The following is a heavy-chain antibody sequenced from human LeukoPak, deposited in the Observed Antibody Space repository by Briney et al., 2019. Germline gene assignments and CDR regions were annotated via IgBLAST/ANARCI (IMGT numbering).Heavy chain of an antibody. V-gene: IGHV3-21*01. CDR1: GFTFDDYG. CDR3: ARNLIVVVPAAPNWFDP. Sequence: GGSLRLSCAASGFTFDDYGMSLVRQAPGKGLEWVSSISSSSSYIYYADSVKGRFTISRDNAKNSLYLQMNSLRAEDTAVYYCARNLIVVVPAAPNWFDPWGQGTLVTVSS. CDR2: ISSSSSYI. J-gene: IGHJ5*02. D-gene: IGHD2-2*01.